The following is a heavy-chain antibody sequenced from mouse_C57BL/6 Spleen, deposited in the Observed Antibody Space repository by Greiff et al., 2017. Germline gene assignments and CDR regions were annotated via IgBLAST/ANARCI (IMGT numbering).Heavy chain of an antibody. CDR3: ARRAPCFPGFAY. CDR2: INPSNGGT. Sequence: QVQLQQPGTELVKPGASVKLSCKASGYTFTSYWMHWVKQRPGQGLEWIGNINPSNGGTNYNEKFKSKATLTVDKSSTTAYMQLSSLTSEDSAFYYSARRAPCFPGFAYWGQGTLVTVSA. J-gene: IGHJ3*01. CDR1: GYTFTSYW. V-gene: IGHV1-53*01. D-gene: IGHD3-1*01.